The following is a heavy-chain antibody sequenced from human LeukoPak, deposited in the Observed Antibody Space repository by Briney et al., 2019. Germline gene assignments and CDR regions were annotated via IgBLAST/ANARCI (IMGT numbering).Heavy chain of an antibody. CDR2: INPNSGGT. J-gene: IGHJ4*02. Sequence: GASVKVSCKASGYTFTRYSMNWVRQAPGQGLEWMGWINPNSGGTDYAQKFQGRVTMTRDTSISTAYMELSRLRSDDTAVYYCATGGDYSSGYYSDYWGQGTLVTVSS. CDR3: ATGGDYSSGYYSDY. D-gene: IGHD3-22*01. V-gene: IGHV1-2*02. CDR1: GYTFTRYS.